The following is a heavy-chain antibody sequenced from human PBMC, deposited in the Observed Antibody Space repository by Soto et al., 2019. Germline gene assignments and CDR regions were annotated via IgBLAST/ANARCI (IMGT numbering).Heavy chain of an antibody. CDR2: ISGSGGST. D-gene: IGHD4-17*01. V-gene: IGHV3-23*01. J-gene: IGHJ4*02. CDR1: GFTFSSYA. CDR3: AKEFRGGYGGNRYFDY. Sequence: PGGSLRLSCAASGFTFSSYAMSWVRQAPGKGLEWVSAISGSGGSTYYADSVKGRFTISRDNSKNTLYLQMNSLRAEDTAVYYCAKEFRGGYGGNRYFDYWGRGTLVTVSS.